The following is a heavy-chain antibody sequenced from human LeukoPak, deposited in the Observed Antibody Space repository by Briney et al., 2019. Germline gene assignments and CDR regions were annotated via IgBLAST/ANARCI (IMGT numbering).Heavy chain of an antibody. J-gene: IGHJ5*02. V-gene: IGHV3-7*01. CDR3: ARDDEYCSSTSCYPNNWFDP. D-gene: IGHD2-2*01. CDR2: IKQDGSEK. CDR1: GFTFSSYW. Sequence: GGSLRLSCAASGFTFSSYWMSWVRQAPGKGLEWVANIKQDGSEKYYVDAVKGRFTISRDNAKNSLYLQMNSLRAEDTAVYYCARDDEYCSSTSCYPNNWFDPWGQGTLVTVSS.